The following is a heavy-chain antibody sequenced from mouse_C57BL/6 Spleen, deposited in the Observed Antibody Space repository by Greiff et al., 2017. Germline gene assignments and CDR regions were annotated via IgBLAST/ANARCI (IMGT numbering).Heavy chain of an antibody. D-gene: IGHD1-1*01. CDR2: ISYDGSN. CDR3: AREFITTYYFDY. V-gene: IGHV3-6*01. J-gene: IGHJ2*01. Sequence: EVQLQESGPGLVKPSQSLSLTCSVTGYSITSGYYWNWIRQFPGNKLEWMGYISYDGSNNYNPSLKNRISITRDTSKNQFFLKLNSVTTEDTATYYCAREFITTYYFDYWGQGTTLTVSS. CDR1: GYSITSGYY.